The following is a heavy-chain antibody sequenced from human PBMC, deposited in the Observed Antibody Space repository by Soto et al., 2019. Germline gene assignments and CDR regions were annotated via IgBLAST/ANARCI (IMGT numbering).Heavy chain of an antibody. CDR2: IYYTGTT. V-gene: IGHV4-59*08. J-gene: IGHJ4*02. Sequence: PSETLSLTCIVSGGSMSSYYWGWFRQPPGKGLEWIGYIYYTGTTTYHPSLKSRVTISIDTSRNQFSLKLNSVTAADTAVYYCARAPATLYSSSWYYFDYWGQGTLVTVSS. D-gene: IGHD6-13*01. CDR1: GGSMSSYY. CDR3: ARAPATLYSSSWYYFDY.